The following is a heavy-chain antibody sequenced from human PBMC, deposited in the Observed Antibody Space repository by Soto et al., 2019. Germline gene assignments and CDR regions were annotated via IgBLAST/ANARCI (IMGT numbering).Heavy chain of an antibody. CDR3: VRVRAVAGVDAFDI. V-gene: IGHV1-69*02. Sequence: QVQLVQSGAEVKKPGSSVKVSCKASGGTFSSYTISWVRQAPGQGLEWMGRIIPILGIANYAQKFQGRVTITADKSTSTAYMELSSLGSEDTAVYYCVRVRAVAGVDAFDIWGQGTMVTVSS. D-gene: IGHD6-19*01. CDR2: IIPILGIA. J-gene: IGHJ3*02. CDR1: GGTFSSYT.